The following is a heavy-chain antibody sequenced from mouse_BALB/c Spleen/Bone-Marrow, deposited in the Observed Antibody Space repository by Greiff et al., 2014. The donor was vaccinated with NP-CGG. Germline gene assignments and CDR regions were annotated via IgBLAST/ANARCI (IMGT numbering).Heavy chain of an antibody. V-gene: IGHV1-87*01. CDR1: GYTFTSYW. Sequence: QVQLQQSGAELARPGASVKLSCKASGYTFTSYWMQWVKQRPGQGLEWIGAFYPGDGDTRYTQKFKGKATLTADKSSSTAYMQLSSLASEDSAVYYCARYYYAMDYWGQGTSVTVSS. J-gene: IGHJ4*01. CDR2: FYPGDGDT. CDR3: ARYYYAMDY.